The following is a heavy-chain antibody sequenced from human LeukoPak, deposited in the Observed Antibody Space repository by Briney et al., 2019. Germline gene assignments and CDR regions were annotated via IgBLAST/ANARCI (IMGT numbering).Heavy chain of an antibody. CDR2: ISSGSSTS. CDR1: GFTFSTYN. Sequence: HSGGSLRLSCAASGFTFSTYNMNWVCQAPGKGLEWVSYISSGSSTSYYADSVKGRFTVSRGNAKNSLYLQMNSLRAEDTAVYYCASQLMYTSSWYCDYWGQGTLVTVSS. V-gene: IGHV3-48*04. CDR3: ASQLMYTSSWYCDY. J-gene: IGHJ4*02. D-gene: IGHD6-13*01.